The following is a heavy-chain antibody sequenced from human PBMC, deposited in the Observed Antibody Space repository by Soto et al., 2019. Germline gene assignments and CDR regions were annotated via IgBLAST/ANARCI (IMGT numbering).Heavy chain of an antibody. CDR2: ILPIFDTT. V-gene: IGHV1-69*01. D-gene: IGHD5-18*01. Sequence: QVQLVQSGAEVKKPGSSVKVSCQASGGIFSSDAISWVRQAPGQGLEWMGGILPIFDTTHYAQKFRGRVAITADESTSTAYMELSRLKSDDTALYYCATGGRGYSSAPRFYFEYWGQGTLVTVSS. J-gene: IGHJ4*02. CDR1: GGIFSSDA. CDR3: ATGGRGYSSAPRFYFEY.